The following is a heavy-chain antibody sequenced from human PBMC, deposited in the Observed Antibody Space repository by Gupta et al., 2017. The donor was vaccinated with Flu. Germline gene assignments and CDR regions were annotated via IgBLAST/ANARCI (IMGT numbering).Heavy chain of an antibody. CDR1: GFPFSYSW. CDR2: IKQDGSEK. V-gene: IGHV3-7*01. D-gene: IGHD1-26*01. Sequence: EVQLVESGGGLVQPGGSLSVSCAASGFPFSYSWMSWVRQAPGRGLEWVANIKQDGSEKDYVDAVKGRFTISRDNAKNSLFLQMNSLRAEDTAVYYCARSDVRWELPEDADACDIWGQETMVTVSS. J-gene: IGHJ3*02. CDR3: ARSDVRWELPEDADACDI.